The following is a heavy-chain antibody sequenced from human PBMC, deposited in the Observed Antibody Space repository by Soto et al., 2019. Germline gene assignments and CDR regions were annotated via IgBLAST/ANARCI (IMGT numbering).Heavy chain of an antibody. Sequence: PGGSLRLSCAASGFSLRSYSMNWVRQAPGKGLEWVSSISSSSNNIYYADSVKGRFTISRDNAKNSLFLQVNSLRDEDTAVYFCARDLTADRGPFAYWGQGSLVTVSS. CDR2: ISSSSNNI. V-gene: IGHV3-21*01. CDR3: ARDLTADRGPFAY. J-gene: IGHJ4*02. D-gene: IGHD2-15*01. CDR1: GFSLRSYS.